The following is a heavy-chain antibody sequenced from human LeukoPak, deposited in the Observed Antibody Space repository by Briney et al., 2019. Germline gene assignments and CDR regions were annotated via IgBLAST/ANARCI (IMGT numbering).Heavy chain of an antibody. CDR3: AAEGPNWGSPFDY. CDR1: GYTFTGYG. Sequence: GAAVKVSCKASGYTFTGYGLSWVRQAPGQGLEWMGWISAYTGDTNYARKVQGRVTLTTDTSTSTAYMELSSLRSEDTAVYYCAAEGPNWGSPFDYWGQGILVTVSS. V-gene: IGHV1-18*01. CDR2: ISAYTGDT. D-gene: IGHD7-27*01. J-gene: IGHJ4*02.